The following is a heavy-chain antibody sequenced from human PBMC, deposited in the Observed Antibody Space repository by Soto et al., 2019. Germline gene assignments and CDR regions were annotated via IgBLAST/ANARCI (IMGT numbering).Heavy chain of an antibody. CDR1: GVSVSTGGYF. V-gene: IGHV4-31*03. D-gene: IGHD5-18*01. Sequence: SETLSLTCTVSGVSVSTGGYFWTFIRQHPGKGLEWIGNIYYSGMTYYNPSLRGRVSISLDPSESQFSLKLNSVTAADTAVYYCARDSSGPGYSYGKFDYWGQGALVTV. J-gene: IGHJ4*02. CDR2: IYYSGMT. CDR3: ARDSSGPGYSYGKFDY.